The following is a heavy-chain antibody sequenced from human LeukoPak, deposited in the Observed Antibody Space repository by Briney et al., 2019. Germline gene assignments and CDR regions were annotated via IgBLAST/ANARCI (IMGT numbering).Heavy chain of an antibody. Sequence: GESLKISCKGSRYSFTNYWIGWVRQMPGKGLEWMGIIYPGDSDTRYSPSFQGQVTISADKSISTAYLQWSSLKASDTAMYYCARSHYYDSSGYYRIDYWGQGTLVTVSS. J-gene: IGHJ4*02. V-gene: IGHV5-51*01. CDR1: RYSFTNYW. CDR2: IYPGDSDT. D-gene: IGHD3-22*01. CDR3: ARSHYYDSSGYYRIDY.